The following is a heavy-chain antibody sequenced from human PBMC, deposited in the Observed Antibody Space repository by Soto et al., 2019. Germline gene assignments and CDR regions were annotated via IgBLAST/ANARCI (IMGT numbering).Heavy chain of an antibody. V-gene: IGHV1-18*01. D-gene: IGHD2-21*01. CDR2: ISAYSVDT. CDR1: GYRFQTYG. J-gene: IGHJ6*02. Sequence: QVQLVQSGAEVKKPGASVKVSCKASGYRFQTYGMHWVRQAPGQGLEWMGWISAYSVDTYTTQKFQDRVTMTTDTSTGTAYMELRGLRSDDTAVYYCARGHEVIRGALAVWGQGTTVTVSS. CDR3: ARGHEVIRGALAV.